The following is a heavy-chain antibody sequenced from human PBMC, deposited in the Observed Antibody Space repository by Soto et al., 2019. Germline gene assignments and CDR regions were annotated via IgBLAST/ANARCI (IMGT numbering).Heavy chain of an antibody. CDR2: LSGSGGTT. V-gene: IGHV3-23*01. D-gene: IGHD3-22*01. Sequence: GGSLRLSCAASGFTFSSYAMSWVRQTPGKGLEWVSTLSGSGGTTYYADSVKGQFTISRDNSKSTLYLQMNSLRAEDTAVYYCARSYYYDSSGYFPCDYWGQGTLVTVSS. CDR3: ARSYYYDSSGYFPCDY. CDR1: GFTFSSYA. J-gene: IGHJ4*02.